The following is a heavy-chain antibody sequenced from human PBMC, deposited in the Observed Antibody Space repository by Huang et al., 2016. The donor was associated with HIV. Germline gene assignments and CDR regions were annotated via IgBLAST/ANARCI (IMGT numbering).Heavy chain of an antibody. D-gene: IGHD5-18*01. V-gene: IGHV5-51*03. CDR1: GFSFTNYW. CDR2: IYAGDSDP. J-gene: IGHJ4*02. Sequence: EVQLVQSGAEVKKPGESLQISCKGSGFSFTNYWIGWGRQMPGKGLDWMGIIYAGDSDPTYSPSFEGQVTISADKSITTAYLQWSSLKASDSAIYYCARPLLGYSYGYYFDQWGQGTLVTVSS. CDR3: ARPLLGYSYGYYFDQ.